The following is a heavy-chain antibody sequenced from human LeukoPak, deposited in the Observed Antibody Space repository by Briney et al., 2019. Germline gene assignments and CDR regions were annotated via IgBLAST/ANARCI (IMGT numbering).Heavy chain of an antibody. CDR2: IYSGGST. J-gene: IGHJ4*02. D-gene: IGHD6-13*01. CDR1: GFTFSSYS. V-gene: IGHV3-66*01. Sequence: GGSLRLSCAASGFTFSSYSMNWVRQSPGKGLEWVSVIYSGGSTYYADSVKGRFTISRDNSKNTLYLQMNSLRAEDTAVYYCARVLGSSWYSDWGQGTLVTVSS. CDR3: ARVLGSSWYSD.